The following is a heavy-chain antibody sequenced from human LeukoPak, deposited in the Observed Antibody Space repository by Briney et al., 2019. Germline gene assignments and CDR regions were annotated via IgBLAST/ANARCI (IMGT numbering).Heavy chain of an antibody. J-gene: IGHJ4*02. CDR1: EFTFSTYG. CDR2: ISYDGSYK. V-gene: IGHV3-30*18. CDR3: AKDRYSGLNTIDY. Sequence: PGGSLRLSCAASEFTFSTYGVHWVRQAPGKGLEWVAVISYDGSYKFYADSVKGRFTISRDNSKSTLYLQMNSLRAEDTAVYYCAKDRYSGLNTIDYWGQGTLVTVSS. D-gene: IGHD6-13*01.